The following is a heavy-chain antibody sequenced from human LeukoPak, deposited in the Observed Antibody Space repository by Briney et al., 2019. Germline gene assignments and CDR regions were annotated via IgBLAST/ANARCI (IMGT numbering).Heavy chain of an antibody. CDR3: ARGHHIRDDFWNGSNFDY. CDR2: ISSNGGST. D-gene: IGHD3-3*01. Sequence: PGGSLRLSCLASGFTFSSYAMHWVRQAPGKGLEYVSAISSNGGSTYYANSVKGRCTISRDNSKNTLYLQMGSMRAEDMAVYYCARGHHIRDDFWNGSNFDYWGQGTLVTVSS. CDR1: GFTFSSYA. V-gene: IGHV3-64*01. J-gene: IGHJ4*02.